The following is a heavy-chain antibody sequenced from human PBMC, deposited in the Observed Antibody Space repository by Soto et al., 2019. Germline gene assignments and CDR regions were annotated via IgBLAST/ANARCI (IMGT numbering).Heavy chain of an antibody. V-gene: IGHV3-30*03. CDR2: ISYDGSNK. J-gene: IGHJ5*02. CDR3: ARDRASWKRHNWFDP. Sequence: QVQLLESGGGVVQPGRSLRLSCAASGFTFSSYGMHWVRQAPGKGLEWVAVISYDGSNKYYADSVKGRFTISRDNSKNTLYLQMNSLRAEDTAVYYCARDRASWKRHNWFDPWGQGTLVTVSS. CDR1: GFTFSSYG. D-gene: IGHD1-1*01.